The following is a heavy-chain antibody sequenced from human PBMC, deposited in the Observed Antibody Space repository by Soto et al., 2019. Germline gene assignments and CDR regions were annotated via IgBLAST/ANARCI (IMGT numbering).Heavy chain of an antibody. J-gene: IGHJ5*02. V-gene: IGHV3-23*01. CDR2: ISGSGGST. Sequence: GGSLRLSCAASGFTFSSYAMSWVRQAPGKGLEWVSAISGSGGSTYYADSVKGRFTISRDNSKNTLYLQMNSLRAEDTAVYYCAKVLGYSSENNWSDPWGQGTLVTVSS. D-gene: IGHD6-25*01. CDR3: AKVLGYSSENNWSDP. CDR1: GFTFSSYA.